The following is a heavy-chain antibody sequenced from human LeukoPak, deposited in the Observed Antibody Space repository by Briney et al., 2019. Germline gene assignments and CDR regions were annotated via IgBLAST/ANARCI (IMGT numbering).Heavy chain of an antibody. CDR2: ISYDGSNK. CDR3: AKVASADAQARLNY. CDR1: GFTFSSYA. Sequence: GGSLRLSCAASGFTFSSYAMHWVRQAPGKGLEWVAVISYDGSNKYYADSVKGRFTISRDNSKNTLYLQMNSLRAEDTAVYYCAKVASADAQARLNYWGQGTLVTVSS. D-gene: IGHD6-19*01. J-gene: IGHJ4*02. V-gene: IGHV3-30-3*01.